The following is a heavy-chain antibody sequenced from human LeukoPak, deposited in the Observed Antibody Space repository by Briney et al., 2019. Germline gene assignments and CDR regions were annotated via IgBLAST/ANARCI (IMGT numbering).Heavy chain of an antibody. J-gene: IGHJ4*02. Sequence: GGSRRLSCAAYGFTFRSYAMSWVRQAPGKGLEWVSAISGGGGSTDYADSVKGRFTISRDNSKNTLYLQINSLRAEDTAVYYCAKARPGFDYWGLGNLVTVSS. V-gene: IGHV3-23*01. CDR1: GFTFRSYA. CDR2: ISGGGGST. CDR3: AKARPGFDY.